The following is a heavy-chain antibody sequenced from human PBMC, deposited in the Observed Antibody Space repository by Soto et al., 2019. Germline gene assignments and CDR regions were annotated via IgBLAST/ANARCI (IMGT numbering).Heavy chain of an antibody. CDR1: GGTFSSYA. J-gene: IGHJ5*02. CDR3: ARGGAANWFDP. V-gene: IGHV1-69*10. Sequence: ASVKVSCKASGGTFSSYAISWVRQAPGQGLEWMGGIIPILGIPNYAQKFQGRVTITADKSTSTAYMELSSLRSEDTAVYYCARGGAANWFDPWGQGTLVTVSS. CDR2: IIPILGIP. D-gene: IGHD1-26*01.